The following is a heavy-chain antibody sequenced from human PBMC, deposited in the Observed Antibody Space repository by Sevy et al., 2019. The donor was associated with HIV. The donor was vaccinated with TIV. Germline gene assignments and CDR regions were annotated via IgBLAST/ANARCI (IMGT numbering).Heavy chain of an antibody. D-gene: IGHD6-19*01. CDR3: AKEWTLLSDWYGEFDY. V-gene: IGHV3-23*01. CDR1: GFTFTNYG. Sequence: GGSLRLSCAPSGFTFTNYGMHWVRQAPGKGLEWVSGISNSGANTYYADSGRGRFTVSRDNSKNTVYLQLNSLRAEDTAIYYCAKEWTLLSDWYGEFDYWGQGTLVTVSS. CDR2: ISNSGANT. J-gene: IGHJ4*02.